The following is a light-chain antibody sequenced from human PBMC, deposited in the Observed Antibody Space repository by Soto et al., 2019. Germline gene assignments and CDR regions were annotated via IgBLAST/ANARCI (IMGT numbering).Light chain of an antibody. Sequence: DIQMTQSPSSLSASIGDRVTIICQASQNITNNLSWYQQKPGKAPNLLIYHASKLAKGVTSRFRGSGSGTEFTLTISSLQPDDFATYYCQQYNSYSFGQGTKGDIK. V-gene: IGKV1-33*01. CDR3: QQYNSYS. CDR1: QNITNN. J-gene: IGKJ1*01. CDR2: HAS.